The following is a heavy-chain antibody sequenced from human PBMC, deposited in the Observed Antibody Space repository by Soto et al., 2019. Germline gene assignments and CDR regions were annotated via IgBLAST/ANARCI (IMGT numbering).Heavy chain of an antibody. V-gene: IGHV4-59*01. CDR3: TGAYYDIDGYIFDP. Sequence: SETLSLTCSVSGGSISSGYWTWIRNPFVNVFEWIGYIFLGGSIIYNPSLKSLVIISVDMSKNQFSLSLSSVTASDTAVYYCTGAYYDIDGYIFDPWGQGTSVTVSS. CDR1: GGSISSGY. J-gene: IGHJ5*02. CDR2: IFLGGSI. D-gene: IGHD3-22*01.